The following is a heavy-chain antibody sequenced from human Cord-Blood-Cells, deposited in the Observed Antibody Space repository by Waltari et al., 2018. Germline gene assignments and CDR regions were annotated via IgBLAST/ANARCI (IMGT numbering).Heavy chain of an antibody. D-gene: IGHD5-18*01. Sequence: QLQLQASGPGLVKPAETLSLTCTVSGGPISSSSYYWGWIRQPPGKGMEWIGSIYYSGSTYYNPSLKSRVTISVDTSKNQFSLKLSSVTAADTAVYYCARLSGYSYGFDYWGQGTLVTVSS. V-gene: IGHV4-39*01. CDR1: GGPISSSSYY. CDR2: IYYSGST. CDR3: ARLSGYSYGFDY. J-gene: IGHJ4*02.